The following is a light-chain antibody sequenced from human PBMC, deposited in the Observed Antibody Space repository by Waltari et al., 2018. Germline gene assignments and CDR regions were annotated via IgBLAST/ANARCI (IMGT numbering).Light chain of an antibody. CDR3: QQRTNWPLT. V-gene: IGKV3-11*01. CDR2: DAS. Sequence: EVVLTQSPATLSLSPGERATLSCRASQRVSYSLAWYQQKPGPAPRLLIYDASNRATGIPARFSGSVSGTDFTLTISSLEPEDFAVYYCQQRTNWPLTFGGGTKVEI. J-gene: IGKJ4*01. CDR1: QRVSYS.